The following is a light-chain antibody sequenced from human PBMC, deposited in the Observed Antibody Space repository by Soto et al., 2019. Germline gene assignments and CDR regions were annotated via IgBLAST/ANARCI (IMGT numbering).Light chain of an antibody. V-gene: IGKV3-20*01. CDR3: QQYSSSPIT. CDR1: QSISDT. CDR2: GAS. Sequence: EIVLTQSPATLSVSPGGRATLSYRASQSISDTLAWYQQKPGQAPRLLIYGASTRAPGFPARFSGSGSGPDFSLTISRLDPEDFAVYYCQQYSSSPITFGQGTRLEIK. J-gene: IGKJ5*01.